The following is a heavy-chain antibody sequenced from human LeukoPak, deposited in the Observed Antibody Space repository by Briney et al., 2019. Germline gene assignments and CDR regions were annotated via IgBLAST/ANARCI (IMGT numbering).Heavy chain of an antibody. CDR1: GGSISSYY. D-gene: IGHD6-13*01. V-gene: IGHV4-59*01. CDR2: VYYSGST. CDR3: ARASTAAGYLDAFDI. J-gene: IGHJ3*02. Sequence: KPSETLSLTCTVSGGSISSYYWSWIRQPPGKGLEWIGYVYYSGSTNYNPSLKSRVTISVDTSKNQFSLKLSSVTAADTAVYYCARASTAAGYLDAFDIWGQGTMVTVSS.